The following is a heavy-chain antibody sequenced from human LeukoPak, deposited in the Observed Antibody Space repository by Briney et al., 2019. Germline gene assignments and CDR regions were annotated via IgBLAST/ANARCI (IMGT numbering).Heavy chain of an antibody. CDR3: ARGVVAGSLGDYYYYMDA. D-gene: IGHD6-19*01. V-gene: IGHV4-34*01. CDR2: INHRGSA. CDR1: GGSFRGHY. J-gene: IGHJ6*03. Sequence: SETLSLTCAVYGGSFRGHYWTWIRQSPGKALEWVGEINHRGSAHYAPSLRSRVTISVETAKNQFSLRLNSVTAADTAVYYCARGVVAGSLGDYYYYMDAWGKGTTVTVSS.